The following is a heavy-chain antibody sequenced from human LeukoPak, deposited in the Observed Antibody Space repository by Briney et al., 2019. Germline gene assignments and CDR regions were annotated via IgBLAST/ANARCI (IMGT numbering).Heavy chain of an antibody. CDR1: GYTLTELS. D-gene: IGHD6-19*01. V-gene: IGHV1-8*03. CDR3: ARVISSIAVAGCYYYYYMDV. Sequence: ASVKVSCKVSGYTLTELSMHWVRQATGQGLEWMGWMNPNSGNTGYAQKFQGRVTITRNTSISTAYMELSSLRSEDTAVYYCARVISSIAVAGCYYYYYMDVWGKGTTVTVSS. J-gene: IGHJ6*03. CDR2: MNPNSGNT.